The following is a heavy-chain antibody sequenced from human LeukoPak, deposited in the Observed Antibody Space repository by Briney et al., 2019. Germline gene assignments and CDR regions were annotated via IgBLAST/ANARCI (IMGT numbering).Heavy chain of an antibody. Sequence: SQTLSLTCDISGDSVSSNSATWNWIRQSPSRGLEWLGRTYYRSKWNNDYEVSVKSRITISPDTSKNQFSLQLNSVTPEDTALYYCARATSGVFDYWGQGTLVTVSS. D-gene: IGHD2-8*01. V-gene: IGHV6-1*01. CDR3: ARATSGVFDY. J-gene: IGHJ4*02. CDR1: GDSVSSNSAT. CDR2: TYYRSKWNN.